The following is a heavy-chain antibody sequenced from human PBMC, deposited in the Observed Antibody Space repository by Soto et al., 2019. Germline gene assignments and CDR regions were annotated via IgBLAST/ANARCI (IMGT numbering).Heavy chain of an antibody. CDR2: ISTYNDNT. Sequence: ASVKVSCKASGYSFHNFGISWVRQAQGQGLEWMGWISTYNDNTNYAQKFQGRVTMATDTSTSTASMELRSLRPDDTSVYYCARHSESEQKYGMDVWGQGTTVTAP. CDR1: GYSFHNFG. V-gene: IGHV1-18*01. CDR3: ARHSESEQKYGMDV. J-gene: IGHJ6*02. D-gene: IGHD3-10*01.